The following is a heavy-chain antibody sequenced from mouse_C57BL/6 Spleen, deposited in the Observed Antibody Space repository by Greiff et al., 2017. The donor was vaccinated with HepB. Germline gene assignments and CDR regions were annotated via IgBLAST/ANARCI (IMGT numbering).Heavy chain of an antibody. CDR2: INPSSGYT. D-gene: IGHD4-1*01. CDR1: GYTFTSYW. V-gene: IGHV1-7*01. Sequence: QVQLKQSGAELAKPGASVKLSCKASGYTFTSYWMHWVKQRPGQGLEWIGNINPSSGYTKYNQKFKDKATLTADKSSSTAYMQLSSLTYEDSAVYYCARASLNWDSAWFAYWGQWTLVTVSA. CDR3: ARASLNWDSAWFAY. J-gene: IGHJ3*01.